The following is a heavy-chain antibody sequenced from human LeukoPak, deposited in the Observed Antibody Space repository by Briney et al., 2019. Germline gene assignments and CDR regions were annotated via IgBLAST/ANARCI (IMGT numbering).Heavy chain of an antibody. D-gene: IGHD3-9*01. CDR3: ARVYYDILTGPTPFDY. Sequence: SETLSLTCTVSGYSISSGYFWGWIRPPPGKGLEWIGSFYHSGITYYNPSLKSRVTISVDKSKNQFSLKLSSVTAADTAVYYCARVYYDILTGPTPFDYWGQGTLVTVSS. CDR2: FYHSGIT. CDR1: GYSISSGYF. V-gene: IGHV4-38-2*02. J-gene: IGHJ4*02.